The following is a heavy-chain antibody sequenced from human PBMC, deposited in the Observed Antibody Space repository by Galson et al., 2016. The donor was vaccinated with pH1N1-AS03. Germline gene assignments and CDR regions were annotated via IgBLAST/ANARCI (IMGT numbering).Heavy chain of an antibody. CDR1: GFTFSSHS. Sequence: SLRLSCAASGFTFSSHSMHWARQAPDEGLEWVAGISYHGNNKFYAHNVQGRLTISRDSLQNTLDLQMNSLSAEDSAVYFWARETIRAGEFDLWGRGGVVTVSS. J-gene: IGHJ3*01. V-gene: IGHV3-30-3*01. CDR2: ISYHGNNK. CDR3: ARETIRAGEFDL. D-gene: IGHD1-26*01.